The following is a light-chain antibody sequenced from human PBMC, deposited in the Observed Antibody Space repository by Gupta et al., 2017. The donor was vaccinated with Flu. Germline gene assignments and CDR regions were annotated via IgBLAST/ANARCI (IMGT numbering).Light chain of an antibody. J-gene: IGKJ4*01. Sequence: DIQMTQSPSTLSAPVGDRVTITCRASQSISSWLAWYQQKPGKAPKLLIYKASSLESGVPSRFSGSGSGTEFTLTISSRQPDDFATYYCQQYNSYSPLTFGGGTKVEIK. V-gene: IGKV1-5*03. CDR2: KAS. CDR1: QSISSW. CDR3: QQYNSYSPLT.